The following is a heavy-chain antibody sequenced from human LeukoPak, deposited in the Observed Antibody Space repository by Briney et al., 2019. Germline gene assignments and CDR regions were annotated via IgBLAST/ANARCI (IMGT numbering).Heavy chain of an antibody. CDR2: FNSDGSST. CDR3: ACARLRYCSGGSCYEAHDAFDI. D-gene: IGHD2-15*01. V-gene: IGHV3-74*01. Sequence: GGSLRLSCAASGFTFSSYWIHWVRQVPGKGLVWVSRFNSDGSSTTYADSVKGRFTISRDNAKNTLYLQMNSLRAEDTAVYYCACARLRYCSGGSCYEAHDAFDIWGQGTMVTVSS. CDR1: GFTFSSYW. J-gene: IGHJ3*02.